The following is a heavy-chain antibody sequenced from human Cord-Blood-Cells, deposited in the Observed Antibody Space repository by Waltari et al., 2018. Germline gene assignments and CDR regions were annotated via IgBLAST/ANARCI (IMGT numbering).Heavy chain of an antibody. D-gene: IGHD2-2*02. Sequence: QVQLQESGPGLVKPSETLSLTCTASGYSISSGYYWGWIRQPPGKGLEWIGSIYHNGSTDCAPSLESRGPISVDTSKIQVSLTLSSVTAADTAVYYCAGDGSVPAAIGWGDPWGQGTLVTVSS. J-gene: IGHJ5*02. V-gene: IGHV4-38-2*02. CDR3: AGDGSVPAAIGWGDP. CDR2: IYHNGST. CDR1: GYSISSGYY.